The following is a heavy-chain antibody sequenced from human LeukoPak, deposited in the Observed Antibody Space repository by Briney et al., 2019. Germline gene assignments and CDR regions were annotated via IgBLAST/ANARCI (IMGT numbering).Heavy chain of an antibody. CDR2: ISYDGSNK. Sequence: GRSLRLSCAASGFTFSSYAMHWVRQAPGQGLEWVAVISYDGSNKYYADSVKGRFTISRDNSKNTLYLQINSLRAEDTAVYYCARDSGSGSYYGDYFDYWGQGTLVTVSS. CDR3: ARDSGSGSYYGDYFDY. J-gene: IGHJ4*02. CDR1: GFTFSSYA. D-gene: IGHD1-26*01. V-gene: IGHV3-30-3*01.